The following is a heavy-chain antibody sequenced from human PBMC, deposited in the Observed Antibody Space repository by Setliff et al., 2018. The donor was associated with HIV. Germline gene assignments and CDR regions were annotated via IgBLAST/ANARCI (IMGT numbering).Heavy chain of an antibody. D-gene: IGHD4-17*01. V-gene: IGHV4-61*08. CDR1: GASVRGGDH. CDR3: ARFEVTTVTTRDY. CDR2: MYSSGNS. J-gene: IGHJ4*02. Sequence: KTSETLSLTCTVSGASVRGGDHWSWIRQPPGKGLEWIGYMYSSGNSNYNTSLKSRVTMSVDTSNTQVSLYLSSVTAADTAVYYCARFEVTTVTTRDYWGQGTLVTVSS.